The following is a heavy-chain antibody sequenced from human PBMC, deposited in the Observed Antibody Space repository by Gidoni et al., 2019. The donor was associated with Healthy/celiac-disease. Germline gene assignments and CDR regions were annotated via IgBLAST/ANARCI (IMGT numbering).Heavy chain of an antibody. J-gene: IGHJ4*02. CDR3: ATHGSIAARPFDY. D-gene: IGHD6-6*01. CDR1: GFTFSSYA. CDR2: ISGSGGST. V-gene: IGHV3-23*01. Sequence: CAASGFTFSSYAMSWVRQAPGKGPEWVSAISGSGGSTYYADSVKGRFTISRDNSKNTLYLQMNSLRAEDTAVYYCATHGSIAARPFDYWGQGTLVTVSS.